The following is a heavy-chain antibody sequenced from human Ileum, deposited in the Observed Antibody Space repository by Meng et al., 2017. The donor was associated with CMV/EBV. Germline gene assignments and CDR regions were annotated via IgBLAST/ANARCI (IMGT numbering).Heavy chain of an antibody. CDR3: ARSASGDSGGYGFDY. CDR2: VYPSGGT. Sequence: SGGSISSNNWWSWVRQAPGKGLEWIGEVYPSGGTNYNASLKSRVTISVDRSKEQFSLKLSPVSAADTAVYYCARSASGDSGGYGFDYWGQGTLVTVSS. CDR1: GGSISSNNW. J-gene: IGHJ4*02. D-gene: IGHD3-22*01. V-gene: IGHV4-4*02.